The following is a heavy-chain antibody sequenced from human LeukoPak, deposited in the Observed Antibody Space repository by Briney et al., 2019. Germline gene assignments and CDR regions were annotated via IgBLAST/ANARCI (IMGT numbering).Heavy chain of an antibody. V-gene: IGHV3-7*03. D-gene: IGHD3-10*01. Sequence: AGGSLRLSCAASGFTFSNSWMSWVRQTPEKGLEWVANMSPDGTEKDYVDSVKGRFTISRDNAKNSLYLQMNSLRAEDTAVYYCAREYYGSGSYLDYWGQGTLVTVSS. CDR1: GFTFSNSW. CDR2: MSPDGTEK. J-gene: IGHJ4*02. CDR3: AREYYGSGSYLDY.